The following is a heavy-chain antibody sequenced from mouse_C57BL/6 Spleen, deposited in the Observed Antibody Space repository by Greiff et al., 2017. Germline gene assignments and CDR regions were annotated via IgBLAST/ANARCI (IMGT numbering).Heavy chain of an antibody. CDR3: ARSGSSFYWYFDV. V-gene: IGHV1-59*01. J-gene: IGHJ1*03. CDR2: IDPTDSYT. D-gene: IGHD1-1*01. Sequence: QVQLQQPGAELVRPGTSVKLSCKASGYTFTSYWMHWVKQRPGQGLEWIGVIDPTDSYTNYNQKFKGKATMTVDTSSSTAYMQLSSLTSEDSAVYYCARSGSSFYWYFDVWGTGTTVTVSA. CDR1: GYTFTSYW.